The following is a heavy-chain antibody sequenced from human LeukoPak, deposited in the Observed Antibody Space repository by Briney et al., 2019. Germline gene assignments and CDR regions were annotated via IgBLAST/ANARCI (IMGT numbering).Heavy chain of an antibody. CDR3: ARLLTMIGAFDI. D-gene: IGHD3-22*01. V-gene: IGHV4-59*08. CDR1: GGSISSYY. J-gene: IGHJ3*02. CDR2: IYYSGST. Sequence: PSETLSLTCTVSGGSISSYYWSWIRQPPGKGLEWIGYIYYSGSTNYNPSLKSRVTISVDTSKNQFSLKLSSVTAADTAVYYCARLLTMIGAFDIWGQGTMVTVSS.